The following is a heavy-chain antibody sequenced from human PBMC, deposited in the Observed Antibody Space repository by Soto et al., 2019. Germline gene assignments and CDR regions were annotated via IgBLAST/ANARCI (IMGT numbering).Heavy chain of an antibody. CDR2: INSDGSST. Sequence: LRLSCAASGFTFSSYWMHWVRQAPGKGLVWVSRINSDGSSTSYADSVKGRFTISRDNAKNTLYLQMNSLRAEDTAVYYCARVVISTSCYTCYYYGMDVWGQGTTVTVSS. D-gene: IGHD2-2*02. CDR1: GFTFSSYW. J-gene: IGHJ6*02. V-gene: IGHV3-74*01. CDR3: ARVVISTSCYTCYYYGMDV.